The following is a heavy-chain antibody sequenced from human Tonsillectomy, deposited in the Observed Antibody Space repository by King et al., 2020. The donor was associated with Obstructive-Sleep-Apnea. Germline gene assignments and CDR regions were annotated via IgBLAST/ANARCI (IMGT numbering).Heavy chain of an antibody. J-gene: IGHJ4*02. D-gene: IGHD1-1*01. Sequence: QLQESGQGLVKPSETLSLTCTVSGGSISSSSYYWGWIRQPPGKGLEWIGSIYYSGSTYYKPSLKSRVTISVDTSKNQFSLKVRSVTAADTAVYYCARASGGTATTVDYWGQGTLVTVSS. V-gene: IGHV4-39*07. CDR3: ARASGGTATTVDY. CDR1: GGSISSSSYY. CDR2: IYYSGST.